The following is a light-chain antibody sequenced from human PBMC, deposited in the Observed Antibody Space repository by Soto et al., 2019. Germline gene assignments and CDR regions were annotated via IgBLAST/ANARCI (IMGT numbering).Light chain of an antibody. J-gene: IGKJ5*01. CDR3: QQYNNWPIT. CDR1: QSVNKH. V-gene: IGKV3-15*01. CDR2: RTS. Sequence: EIVLTQSPATLSVSPGERATLSCRASQSVNKHLAWYQHKTGQAPRLLIYRTSNRATGIPDRFSGSGSGTDFSLIISGLQSEDFAIYYCQQYNNWPITCGQGTRLEIK.